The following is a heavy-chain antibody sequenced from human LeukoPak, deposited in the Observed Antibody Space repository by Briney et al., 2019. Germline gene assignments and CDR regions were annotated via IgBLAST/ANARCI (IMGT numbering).Heavy chain of an antibody. CDR3: ARDSHQNPLGY. V-gene: IGHV3-33*01. D-gene: IGHD7-27*01. Sequence: GGSLRLSCAASGFTFSSYGMHWVRQAPGKGLEWVAVIWYDGSNKYYADSVKGRFTISRGNSKNTLYLQMNSLRAEDTAVYYCARDSHQNPLGYWGQGTLVTVS. J-gene: IGHJ4*02. CDR1: GFTFSSYG. CDR2: IWYDGSNK.